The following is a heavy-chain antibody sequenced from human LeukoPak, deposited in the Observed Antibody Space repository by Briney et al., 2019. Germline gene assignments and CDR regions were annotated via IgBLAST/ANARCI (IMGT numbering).Heavy chain of an antibody. CDR1: GYTFTGYY. CDR3: ARLGYCSGGSCYWFDP. V-gene: IGHV1-8*02. J-gene: IGHJ5*02. Sequence: ASVKVSCKASGYTFTGYYMHWVRQAPGQGLEWMGWMNPNSGNTGYAQKFQGRVTMTRNTSISTAYMELSSLRSEDTAVYYCARLGYCSGGSCYWFDPWGQGTLVTVSS. CDR2: MNPNSGNT. D-gene: IGHD2-15*01.